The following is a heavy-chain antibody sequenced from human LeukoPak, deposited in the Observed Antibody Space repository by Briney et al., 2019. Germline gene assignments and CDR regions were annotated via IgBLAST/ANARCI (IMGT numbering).Heavy chain of an antibody. D-gene: IGHD4-11*01. J-gene: IGHJ4*02. CDR1: GFTFSSYE. Sequence: GGSLRLSCAASGFTFSSYEMNWVRQAPGKGLEWVSYISSSGSTIYYADSVKGRFTISRDNAKNSLYLQMNSLRAEDTAVYYCAKDFPTVTTSYFDYWGQGTLVTVSS. CDR2: ISSSGSTI. V-gene: IGHV3-48*03. CDR3: AKDFPTVTTSYFDY.